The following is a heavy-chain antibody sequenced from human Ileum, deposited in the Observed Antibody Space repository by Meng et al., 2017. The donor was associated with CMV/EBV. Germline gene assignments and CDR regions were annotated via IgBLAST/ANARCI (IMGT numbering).Heavy chain of an antibody. CDR2: IYYSGST. CDR1: GGSISSSSYY. Sequence: QLTRQESGPGLVKPSETLSLTCTVSGGSISSSSYYWGWIRQPPGKGLEWIGSIYYSGSTYYNPSLKSRVTISVDTSKNQFSLKLSSVTAADTAVYYCARDRLPAAATAGFDPWGQGTLVTVSS. V-gene: IGHV4-39*07. CDR3: ARDRLPAAATAGFDP. D-gene: IGHD6-13*01. J-gene: IGHJ5*02.